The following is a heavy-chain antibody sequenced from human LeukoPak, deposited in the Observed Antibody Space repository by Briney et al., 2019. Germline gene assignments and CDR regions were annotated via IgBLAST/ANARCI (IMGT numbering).Heavy chain of an antibody. CDR2: INHSGST. CDR3: ARDVEMATNDY. J-gene: IGHJ4*02. V-gene: IGHV4-34*01. Sequence: PSETLSLTCAVYGGSFSGYYWSWIRQPPGEGLEWIGEINHSGSTNYNPSLKSRVTISVDTSKNQFSLKLSSVTAADTAVYYCARDVEMATNDYWGQGTLVTVSS. CDR1: GGSFSGYY. D-gene: IGHD5-12*01.